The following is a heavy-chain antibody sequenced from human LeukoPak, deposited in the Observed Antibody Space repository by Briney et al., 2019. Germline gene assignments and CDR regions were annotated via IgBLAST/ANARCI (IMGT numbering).Heavy chain of an antibody. CDR2: ISNISSYT. CDR1: GFTFSDYY. D-gene: IGHD5-18*01. Sequence: GGPLRLSCAASGFTFSDYYMCWIRQAPGKGLEWVSYISNISSYTNYAESVKGRFTISRDNAKNTLYLHMNSLRAEDTAVYYCARAWIQLWRPYYYYGMDVWGKGTTVTVSS. J-gene: IGHJ6*04. CDR3: ARAWIQLWRPYYYYGMDV. V-gene: IGHV3-11*06.